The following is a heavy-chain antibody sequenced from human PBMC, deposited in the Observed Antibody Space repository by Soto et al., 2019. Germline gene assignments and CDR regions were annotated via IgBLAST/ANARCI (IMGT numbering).Heavy chain of an antibody. V-gene: IGHV1-3*01. CDR3: ASSDSNYALIYYYDDGMDV. CDR2: INAGNGNT. J-gene: IGHJ6*02. CDR1: GYTFTSYA. D-gene: IGHD4-4*01. Sequence: QVTLVQSGAEVKKPGASVKVSCKASGYTFTSYAMHWVRQAPGQRLEWMGWINAGNGNTKYSQKFQGRVTITSDTSASTAYMELSSLRSEDTAVYYCASSDSNYALIYYYDDGMDVWGQGTTIIVSS.